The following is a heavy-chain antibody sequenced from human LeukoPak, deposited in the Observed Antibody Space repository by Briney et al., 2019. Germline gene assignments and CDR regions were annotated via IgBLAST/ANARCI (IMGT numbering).Heavy chain of an antibody. V-gene: IGHV3-48*04. CDR3: ARDNYDSSGYYFD. J-gene: IGHJ4*02. Sequence: GGSLRLSCPASGFTFISYGMNWVRQAPGKGLEWVSYISSSGSTMYYADSVKGRFTISRDNAKNSLYLQMNSLRAEDTAVYYCARDNYDSSGYYFDWGQGTLVTVSS. CDR2: ISSSGSTM. D-gene: IGHD3-22*01. CDR1: GFTFISYG.